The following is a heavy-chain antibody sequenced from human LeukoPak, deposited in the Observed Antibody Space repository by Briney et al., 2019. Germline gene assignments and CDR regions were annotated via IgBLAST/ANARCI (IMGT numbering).Heavy chain of an antibody. CDR1: GFTFSSYW. D-gene: IGHD6-13*01. Sequence: QTGGSLRLSCAASGFTFSSYWMSWVRQAPGKGLEWVANIKQDGSEKYYVDSVKGRFTISRDNAKNSLHLQMNSLSAEDTAVYYCGSIGSSWYEDYCGQGTLVTVSS. CDR3: GSIGSSWYEDY. J-gene: IGHJ4*02. V-gene: IGHV3-7*01. CDR2: IKQDGSEK.